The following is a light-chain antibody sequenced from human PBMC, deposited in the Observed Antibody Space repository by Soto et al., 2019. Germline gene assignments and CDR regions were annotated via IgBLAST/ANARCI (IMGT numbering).Light chain of an antibody. Sequence: DIQMTQSPSTLSASVGDRVTITCRASQSISSWLAWYQQKPGKAPKLLIYDASSLESGVPSRFSGSGSGTEFTLTISSLQPDDFETYYCQQYNSYWTFGQGTKVAIK. J-gene: IGKJ1*01. CDR2: DAS. CDR1: QSISSW. CDR3: QQYNSYWT. V-gene: IGKV1-5*01.